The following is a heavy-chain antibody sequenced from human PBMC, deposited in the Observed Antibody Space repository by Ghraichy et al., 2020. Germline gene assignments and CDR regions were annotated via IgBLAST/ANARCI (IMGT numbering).Heavy chain of an antibody. V-gene: IGHV4-59*01. CDR2: LSNSGST. Sequence: SQTLSLTCTVSGGSISSYYWSWLRQPPGKGMEWIGYLSNSGSTNYNPSLKSRVTISVDTSKNQFSLKLSSVTAADTAVYYCARAIYSSSWYWFDPWGQGTLVTVSS. J-gene: IGHJ5*02. D-gene: IGHD6-13*01. CDR3: ARAIYSSSWYWFDP. CDR1: GGSISSYY.